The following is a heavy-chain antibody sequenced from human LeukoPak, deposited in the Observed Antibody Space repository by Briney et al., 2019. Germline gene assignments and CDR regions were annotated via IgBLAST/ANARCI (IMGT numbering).Heavy chain of an antibody. Sequence: SETLSLTCAVSGGSISSSNWWSWVRQPPGKGLEWIGEIYHSGSTNYNPSLKSRVTISVDKSKNQFSLKLSSVTAADTAVYYCARDLRGSRGGGSIFDYWGQGTLVTVSS. CDR1: GGSISSSNW. J-gene: IGHJ4*02. CDR2: IYHSGST. D-gene: IGHD3-10*01. V-gene: IGHV4-4*02. CDR3: ARDLRGSRGGGSIFDY.